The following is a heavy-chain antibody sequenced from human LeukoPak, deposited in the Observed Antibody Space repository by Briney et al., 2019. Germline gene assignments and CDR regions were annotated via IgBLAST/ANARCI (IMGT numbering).Heavy chain of an antibody. D-gene: IGHD3-10*01. J-gene: IGHJ4*02. V-gene: IGHV3-23*01. CDR3: TKDRGSGSYYDY. CDR1: GFTFSSYW. Sequence: GGSLRLSCAASGFTFSSYWMHWVRQAPGKGLEWVSGISDGGGSTYHADSVKGRFTIFRDNSKNTLYLQMNSLRAEDSAVYYCTKDRGSGSYYDYWGQGTLVTVSS. CDR2: ISDGGGST.